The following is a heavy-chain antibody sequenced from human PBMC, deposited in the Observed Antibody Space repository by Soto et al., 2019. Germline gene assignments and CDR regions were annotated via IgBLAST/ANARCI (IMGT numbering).Heavy chain of an antibody. J-gene: IGHJ4*02. V-gene: IGHV6-1*01. D-gene: IGHD6-19*01. CDR1: GDSVSSNSAA. CDR3: ARAPSGYSSGWYEGYYFDY. Sequence: SPTLSLTCAISGDSVSSNSAAWNWIRQSPSRGLEWLGRTYYRSKWYNDYAVSVESRITINPDTSKNQFSLQLNSVTPEDTAVYYCARAPSGYSSGWYEGYYFDYWGQGTLVTVSS. CDR2: TYYRSKWYN.